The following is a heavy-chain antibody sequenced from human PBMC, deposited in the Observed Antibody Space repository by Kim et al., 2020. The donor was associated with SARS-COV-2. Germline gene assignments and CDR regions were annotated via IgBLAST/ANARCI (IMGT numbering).Heavy chain of an antibody. CDR3: AKDLVEMATVSYLDY. V-gene: IGHV3-30*02. J-gene: IGHJ4*02. Sequence: DSVKVRFTISRYNSKNTLYLQMNSLRAEDTAVYYCAKDLVEMATVSYLDYWGQGTLVTVSS. D-gene: IGHD3-16*02.